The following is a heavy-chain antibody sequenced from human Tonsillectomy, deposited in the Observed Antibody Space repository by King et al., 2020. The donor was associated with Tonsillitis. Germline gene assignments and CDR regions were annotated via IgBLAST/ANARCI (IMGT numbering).Heavy chain of an antibody. D-gene: IGHD1-26*01. CDR1: GCSISCYY. CDR2: IYTSGST. V-gene: IGHV4-4*07. Sequence: VQLQESGPGLVKPSETLSLTCTVAGCSISCYYWSWIRQPAGKGLEWIGRIYTSGSTNYNPSLKSRVTMSVDTSKNQFSLKLSSVTAADTAVYYCARVAEYSGSSFDYWGQGTLVTVSS. J-gene: IGHJ4*02. CDR3: ARVAEYSGSSFDY.